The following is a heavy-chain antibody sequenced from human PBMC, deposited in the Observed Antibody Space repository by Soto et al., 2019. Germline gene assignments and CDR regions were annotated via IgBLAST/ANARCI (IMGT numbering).Heavy chain of an antibody. CDR3: ARDLLSQKTIGRGYIYVGQGWFDP. J-gene: IGHJ5*02. V-gene: IGHV4-61*01. D-gene: IGHD5-18*01. Sequence: PSETLSLTCTVSGGSVSSGNYYWSWIRQPPGKGLEWIGCIYYSGSTNYNPSLKSRVTISVDTSKNQFSLKLSSLTAADTVVYYCARDLLSQKTIGRGYIYVGQGWFDPWGQGTLVTVSS. CDR1: GGSVSSGNYY. CDR2: IYYSGST.